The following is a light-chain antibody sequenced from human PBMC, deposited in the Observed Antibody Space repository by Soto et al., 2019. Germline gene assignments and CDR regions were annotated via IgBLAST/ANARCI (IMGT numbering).Light chain of an antibody. J-gene: IGKJ4*01. V-gene: IGKV1-39*01. CDR1: QNINNY. Sequence: DIQMTQSPSSLSASVGDRVTITCQASQNINNYLNWYQQKPGRAPKLLIYDASNLEAGVPSRFRGSGSGTDFTLTISSLQPEDFATYYCQQSYSTPPLTFGGGTKVDIK. CDR3: QQSYSTPPLT. CDR2: DAS.